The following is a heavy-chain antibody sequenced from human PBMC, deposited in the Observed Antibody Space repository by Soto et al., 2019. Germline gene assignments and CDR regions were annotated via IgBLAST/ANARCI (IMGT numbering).Heavy chain of an antibody. CDR3: ARGYSGYHYYYYGMDV. J-gene: IGHJ6*02. V-gene: IGHV1-46*01. CDR2: INPSGGST. CDR1: GYTFTSYY. Sequence: GASVKVSCKASGYTFTSYYMHWVRQAPGQGLEWMGIINPSGGSTSYAQKFQGRVTMTRDTSTSTVYMELSSLRSEDTAVYYCARGYSGYHYYYYGMDVWGQGTTVTVSS. D-gene: IGHD5-12*01.